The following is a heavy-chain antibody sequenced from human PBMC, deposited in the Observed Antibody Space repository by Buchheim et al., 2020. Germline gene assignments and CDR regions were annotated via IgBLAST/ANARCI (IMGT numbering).Heavy chain of an antibody. CDR1: GGTFSSYA. D-gene: IGHD2-2*02. J-gene: IGHJ5*02. CDR2: IIPIFGTA. V-gene: IGHV1-69*01. CDR3: ATYGYCSSTSCYTRNWFDP. Sequence: QVQLVQSGAEVKKPGSSVKVSCKASGGTFSSYAISWVRQAPGQGLEWMGGIIPIFGTANYAQKFQGRVTITADESTSTAYMELSSLRSDDTAVYYCATYGYCSSTSCYTRNWFDPWGQGTL.